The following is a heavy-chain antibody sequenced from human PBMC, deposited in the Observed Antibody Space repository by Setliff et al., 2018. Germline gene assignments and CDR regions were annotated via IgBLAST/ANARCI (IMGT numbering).Heavy chain of an antibody. J-gene: IGHJ4*02. CDR1: GYSISSGYY. Sequence: SETLSLTCAVSGYSISSGYYWGWIRQPPGKGLEWIGNIYHSGSTYYNPSLKSRVTISVDTSKNQFSLNLNSVTAADTAVYYCATLTGDRGVDYWGQGRLVTVSS. D-gene: IGHD7-27*01. CDR3: ATLTGDRGVDY. CDR2: IYHSGST. V-gene: IGHV4-38-2*01.